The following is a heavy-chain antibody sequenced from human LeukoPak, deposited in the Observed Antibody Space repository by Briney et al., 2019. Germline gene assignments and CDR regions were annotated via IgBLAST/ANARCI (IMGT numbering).Heavy chain of an antibody. Sequence: GGSLRLSCAASGFTFSSYAMSWVRQAPGKGLEWVSAISGSGGSTYYADSVKGRFTISRDNSKNTPYLQMNSLRAEDTAVYYCAKRGEYGDYEGYWGQGTLVTVSS. V-gene: IGHV3-23*01. J-gene: IGHJ4*02. CDR2: ISGSGGST. CDR3: AKRGEYGDYEGY. CDR1: GFTFSSYA. D-gene: IGHD4-17*01.